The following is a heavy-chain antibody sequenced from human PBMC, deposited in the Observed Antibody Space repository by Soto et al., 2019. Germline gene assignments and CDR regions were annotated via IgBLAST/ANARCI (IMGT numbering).Heavy chain of an antibody. CDR1: GDSVSRNSAA. CDR3: ARDPGGSDSGYDLLDY. D-gene: IGHD5-12*01. V-gene: IGHV6-1*01. J-gene: IGHJ4*02. CDR2: TYYRSKWYN. Sequence: SETLSLTCAISGDSVSRNSAAWNWIRQSPSRGLEWLGRTYYRSKWYNDYAVSVKSRITINPDTSKNQFSLQLNSVTPEDTAVYYCARDPGGSDSGYDLLDYWGQGTLVTVSS.